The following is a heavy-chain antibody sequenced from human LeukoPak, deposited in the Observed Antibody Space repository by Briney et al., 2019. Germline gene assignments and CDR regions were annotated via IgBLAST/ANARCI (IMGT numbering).Heavy chain of an antibody. D-gene: IGHD2-15*01. CDR1: GYTFTSYG. CDR2: ISAYNGNT. J-gene: IGHJ5*02. V-gene: IGHV1-18*01. Sequence: ASVKVSCKASGYTFTSYGISWVRQAPGQGLEWMGWISAYNGNTNYAQKLQGRVTMTTDTSTSTAYMELRSLRSDDTAVYYCARLGYCSGGSCPTSYYNWFDPWGQGTLVTVSS. CDR3: ARLGYCSGGSCPTSYYNWFDP.